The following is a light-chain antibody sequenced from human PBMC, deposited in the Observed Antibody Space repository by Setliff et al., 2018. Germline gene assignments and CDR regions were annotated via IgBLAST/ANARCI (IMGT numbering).Light chain of an antibody. Sequence: EIVMTQSPATLSVSPGERATLSCGASQSVSSNLAWYQQKYGQAPRVLIYDASTRATGIPARFSGSGSGTEFTLPISSMQSEDVAVYYCQQYNNWPCTFGPGTKVDIK. CDR2: DAS. CDR1: QSVSSN. CDR3: QQYNNWPCT. V-gene: IGKV3-15*01. J-gene: IGKJ3*01.